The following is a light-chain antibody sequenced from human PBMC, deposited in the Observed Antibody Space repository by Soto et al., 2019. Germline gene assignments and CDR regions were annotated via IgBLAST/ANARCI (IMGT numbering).Light chain of an antibody. CDR3: SSYTTSTIYVV. Sequence: QSALTQPASVSGSPGQSITISCTATSSDVGAYNYVSWYQQYPGRAPKLMISDVSNRPSGVSNRFSGSKSGNTASLTISGLQAEDEADYYCSSYTTSTIYVVFGGGTKVTVL. V-gene: IGLV2-14*01. CDR1: SSDVGAYNY. CDR2: DVS. J-gene: IGLJ2*01.